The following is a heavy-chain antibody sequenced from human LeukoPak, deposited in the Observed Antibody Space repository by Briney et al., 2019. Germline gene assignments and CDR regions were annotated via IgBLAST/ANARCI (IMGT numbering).Heavy chain of an antibody. CDR1: GYSFTTYW. D-gene: IGHD4-23*01. J-gene: IGHJ4*02. Sequence: GESLKISCKGSGYSFTTYWIGWVRQLPGKGLEWMGIIYPGDSDIRYSPSFQGQVTISADKSISTAYLQWSSLKASDTAMYYRASRVDYGGNNREYYFDYWGQGTLVTISS. CDR2: IYPGDSDI. V-gene: IGHV5-51*01. CDR3: ASRVDYGGNNREYYFDY.